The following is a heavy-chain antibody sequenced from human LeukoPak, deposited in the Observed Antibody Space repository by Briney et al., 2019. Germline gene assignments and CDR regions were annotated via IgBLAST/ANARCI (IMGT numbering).Heavy chain of an antibody. CDR3: ARRCSSTNCFKNAFDI. Sequence: PSQTLSLTCTVSGGSISSGGYYWSWIRQHPGKGLEWIGYIYYSGSTYYSPSLKSRVTISVDTSENQFSLKLTSVTAADSAVYYCARRCSSTNCFKNAFDIWGQGTMVTVSS. CDR1: GGSISSGGYY. J-gene: IGHJ3*02. D-gene: IGHD2-2*01. CDR2: IYYSGST. V-gene: IGHV4-31*03.